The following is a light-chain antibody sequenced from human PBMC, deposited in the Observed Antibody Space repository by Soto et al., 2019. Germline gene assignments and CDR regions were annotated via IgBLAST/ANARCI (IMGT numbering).Light chain of an antibody. CDR3: QHYNTWPRT. V-gene: IGKV3-15*01. J-gene: IGKJ1*01. Sequence: EIVMTQSPATLSVSPGERATLSCRASQSVSSNLAWYQQQPGQAPRLLIYGASTRATGIPARFSGSGSGTEFTITISSLQAEDFAVYYCQHYNTWPRTFGQGTKVEIK. CDR1: QSVSSN. CDR2: GAS.